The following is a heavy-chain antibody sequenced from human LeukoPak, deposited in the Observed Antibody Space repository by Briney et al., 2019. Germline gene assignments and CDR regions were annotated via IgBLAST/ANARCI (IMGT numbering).Heavy chain of an antibody. CDR3: AGAGKYLLLSFDY. CDR1: GFIVSSNY. D-gene: IGHD2/OR15-2a*01. J-gene: IGHJ4*02. CDR2: IDAGGRT. Sequence: PGGSLRLSCAASGFIVSSNYMTWVRQAPGKGLEWVSVIDAGGRTYYADSVKRRFTISIDNSNNTLYLQMNSLRAEDTGVYYCAGAGKYLLLSFDYWGQGTLVTVSS. V-gene: IGHV3-53*01.